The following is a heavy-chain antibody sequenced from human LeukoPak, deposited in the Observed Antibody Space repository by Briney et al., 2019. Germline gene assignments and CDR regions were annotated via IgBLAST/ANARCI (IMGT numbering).Heavy chain of an antibody. CDR1: GYIFTNYW. D-gene: IGHD6-13*01. V-gene: IGHV5-51*01. CDR3: ARRVLAAVGYYFDS. CDR2: IYGGGSET. J-gene: IGHJ4*02. Sequence: GESLKISCKSSGYIFTNYWIGWVRQMPGKGLEWMGVIYGGGSETRYSPSFQGQVTISLDKSITTAYLQWSSLKASDTAMYYCARRVLAAVGYYFDSWGQGTLVTVSS.